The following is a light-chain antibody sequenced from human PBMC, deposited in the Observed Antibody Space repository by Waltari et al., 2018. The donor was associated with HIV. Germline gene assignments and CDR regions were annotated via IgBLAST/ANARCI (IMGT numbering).Light chain of an antibody. CDR1: SPTIGAGSG. J-gene: IGLJ2*01. V-gene: IGLV1-40*01. Sequence: QSVLPQPPSVSGAPGQRVPIPGPGSSPTIGAGSGLPSYQQLPGTAPKLLIYENTNRPSGVPDRFSGSRSGTSASLAISGLQAEDEADYYCQSYDRRLSGVVFGGGTKVTVL. CDR3: QSYDRRLSGVV. CDR2: ENT.